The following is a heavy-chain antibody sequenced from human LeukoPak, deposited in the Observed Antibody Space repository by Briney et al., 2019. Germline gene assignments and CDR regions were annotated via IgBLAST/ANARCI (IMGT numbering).Heavy chain of an antibody. CDR2: IIPIFGTA. V-gene: IGHV1-69*06. Sequence: ASVKVSCKASGGTFSSYAISWVRQAPGQGLEWMGGIIPIFGTANYAQKFQGRVTITADKSTSTAYMELSSLRSEDTAVYYCARLVARLLSYMDVWGKGTTVTVSS. CDR3: ARLVARLLSYMDV. CDR1: GGTFSSYA. D-gene: IGHD5-12*01. J-gene: IGHJ6*03.